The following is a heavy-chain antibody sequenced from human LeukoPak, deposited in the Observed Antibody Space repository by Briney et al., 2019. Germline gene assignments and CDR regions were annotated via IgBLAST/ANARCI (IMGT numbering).Heavy chain of an antibody. V-gene: IGHV3-7*01. Sequence: GGSLRLSCAASGFSLSNYWMNWVRQAPGKGLEWVANIKQDGSEKNYVDSVKGRFSISRDNAKSSLILQMNSLRDEDTAVYYCARGVWAPFDSWGQGTLVSVSS. J-gene: IGHJ4*02. CDR3: ARGVWAPFDS. CDR2: IKQDGSEK. CDR1: GFSLSNYW. D-gene: IGHD7-27*01.